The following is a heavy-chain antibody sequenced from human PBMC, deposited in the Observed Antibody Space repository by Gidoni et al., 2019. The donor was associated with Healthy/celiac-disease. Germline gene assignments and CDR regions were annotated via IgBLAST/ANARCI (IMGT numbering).Heavy chain of an antibody. D-gene: IGHD3-22*01. Sequence: EVQLVESGGGLVKPGGSLRLSGAASGLTFSRYSMNWVRQAPGKGLEWVSSISSSSSYIYYADSVKGRFTISRDNAKNSLYLQMNSLRAEDTAVYYCARDWDSSGYHPYSYGMDVWGQGTTVTVSS. CDR1: GLTFSRYS. V-gene: IGHV3-21*01. J-gene: IGHJ6*02. CDR3: ARDWDSSGYHPYSYGMDV. CDR2: ISSSSSYI.